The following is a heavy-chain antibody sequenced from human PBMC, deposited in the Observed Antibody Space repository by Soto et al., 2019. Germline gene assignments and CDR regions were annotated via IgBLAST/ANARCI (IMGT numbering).Heavy chain of an antibody. CDR3: ARGDYYYYYGMDV. V-gene: IGHV4-59*01. D-gene: IGHD2-21*02. CDR2: IYYSGST. CDR1: GGSISSYY. Sequence: SETLSLTCTVAGGSISSYYWSWIRQPPGKGLEWIGYIYYSGSTNYNPSLKSRVTISVDTSKNQFSLKLSSVTAADTAVYYCARGDYYYYYGMDVWVQGTTVTVSS. J-gene: IGHJ6*02.